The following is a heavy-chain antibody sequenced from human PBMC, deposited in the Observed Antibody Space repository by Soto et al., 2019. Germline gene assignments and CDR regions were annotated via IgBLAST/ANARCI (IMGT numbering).Heavy chain of an antibody. CDR2: ISGNSGKT. J-gene: IGHJ4*01. V-gene: IGHV3-23*01. CDR1: GFTFSSYA. CDR3: AKLGFVLMELYYFHQ. Sequence: PGGPLRLSCTASGFTFSSYAMSWVRQAPGKELEWVSTISGNSGKTNYAESVKGRFSISRDNSKNTVHLQLDSLRAEDTAVYFCAKLGFVLMELYYFHQWGHGTLVTVSS. D-gene: IGHD2-8*01.